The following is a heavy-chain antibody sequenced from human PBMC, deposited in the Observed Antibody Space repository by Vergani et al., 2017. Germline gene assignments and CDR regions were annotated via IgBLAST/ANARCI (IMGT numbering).Heavy chain of an antibody. CDR3: ARTFGSTGSGGFDI. CDR2: ISGPGLST. J-gene: IGHJ3*02. CDR1: GFTFSNSA. V-gene: IGHV3-23*01. Sequence: EVHLLESGGGLVQSGGSLRLSCAASGFTFSNSAVSWVRQAPGRGLAWVSSISGPGLSTYYADSVKGRFSISRDNSKNTLYLQVNSLRAEDTAVYFCARTFGSTGSGGFDIWGQGTMVTVSS. D-gene: IGHD1-26*01.